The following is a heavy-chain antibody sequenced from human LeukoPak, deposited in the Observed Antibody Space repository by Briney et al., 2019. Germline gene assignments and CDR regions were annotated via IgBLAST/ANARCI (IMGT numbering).Heavy chain of an antibody. CDR2: IIPILGIA. D-gene: IGHD3-22*01. CDR3: ARMSPYYYDSSGYLDY. V-gene: IGHV1-69*04. J-gene: IGHJ4*02. Sequence: ASVKVSCKASGGTFSSYAISWVRQAPGQGLEWMGRIIPILGIANYARKFQGRVTITADKSTSTAYMELSSLRSEDTAVYYCARMSPYYYDSSGYLDYWGQGTLVTVSS. CDR1: GGTFSSYA.